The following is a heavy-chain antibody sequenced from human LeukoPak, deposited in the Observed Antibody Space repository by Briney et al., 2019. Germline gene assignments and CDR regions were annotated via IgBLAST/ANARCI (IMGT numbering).Heavy chain of an antibody. J-gene: IGHJ4*02. CDR1: GGSITSDTYY. CDR3: AKTRNFWSAYFDY. CDR2: ILHSGSS. Sequence: PSQTLSLTCGVSGGSITSDTYYWSWIRQPPGKSLEWIGYILHSGSSYYNPSLNSRVTISIDTSKNQFSLKLNSVTAADTAVYYCAKTRNFWSAYFDYWGQGTLVTVSS. D-gene: IGHD3-3*01. V-gene: IGHV4-30-2*01.